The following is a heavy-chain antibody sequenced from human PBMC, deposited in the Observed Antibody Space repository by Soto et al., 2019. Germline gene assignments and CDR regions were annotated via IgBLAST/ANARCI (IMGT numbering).Heavy chain of an antibody. D-gene: IGHD2-21*01. CDR1: GFTFSSYA. CDR2: ISYDGSNK. V-gene: IGHV3-30-3*01. Sequence: QVQLVESGGGVVQPGRSLRLSCAASGFTFSSYAMHWVRQAPGKGLEWVAVISYDGSNKYYADSVKGRFTISRDNFENTLYLQMNSLRAEDTAVYYGARAGLSGLLQLCAVSVLWFEYWGQGTLVTVFS. J-gene: IGHJ4*02. CDR3: ARAGLSGLLQLCAVSVLWFEY.